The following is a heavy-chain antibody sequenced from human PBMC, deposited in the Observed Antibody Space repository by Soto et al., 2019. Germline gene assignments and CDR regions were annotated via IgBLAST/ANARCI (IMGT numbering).Heavy chain of an antibody. V-gene: IGHV4-31*03. J-gene: IGHJ5*02. Sequence: SETLSLTCTVSGGSISSGGYYWSWIRQHPGKGLEWIGYIYYSGSTYYNPSLKSRVTISVDTSKNQFSLKLSSVTAADTAVYYCAREASDIVVVNADIYNWFDTWGQGTLVTVSS. CDR3: AREASDIVVVNADIYNWFDT. D-gene: IGHD2-2*01. CDR2: IYYSGST. CDR1: GGSISSGGYY.